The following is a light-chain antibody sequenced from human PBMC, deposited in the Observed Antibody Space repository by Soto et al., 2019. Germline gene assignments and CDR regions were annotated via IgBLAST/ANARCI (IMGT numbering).Light chain of an antibody. CDR2: GAS. CDR3: QQYHDWPPYS. J-gene: IGKJ2*03. V-gene: IGKV3D-15*01. Sequence: EIVMTQSPATLSVSRGERVTLSCRASQSVSSNLAWYQQKPGQAPRVLIYGASSRANGVPDRFSGSGSGTEFTLTISSLQSEDFALYYCQQYHDWPPYSFGQGTKVDIK. CDR1: QSVSSN.